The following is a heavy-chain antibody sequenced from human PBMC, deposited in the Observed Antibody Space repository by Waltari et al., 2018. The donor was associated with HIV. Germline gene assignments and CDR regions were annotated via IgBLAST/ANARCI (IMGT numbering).Heavy chain of an antibody. D-gene: IGHD3-3*01. Sequence: QVTLKESGPVLVRPTETLTLTCTVSGISLSSAKVGVAWIRQPPGKALEWLAHIFSNDQKSYSTSLKARLTISKDISKSQVFLSMTNMDPVDSGTYYCARIEIAASFEFWSGSGYFDSWGQGILVTVSS. V-gene: IGHV2-26*01. CDR3: ARIEIAASFEFWSGSGYFDS. CDR2: IFSNDQK. CDR1: GISLSSAKVG. J-gene: IGHJ4*02.